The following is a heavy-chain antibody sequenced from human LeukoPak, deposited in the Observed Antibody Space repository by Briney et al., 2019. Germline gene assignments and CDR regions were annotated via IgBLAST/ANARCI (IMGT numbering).Heavy chain of an antibody. D-gene: IGHD3-22*01. CDR1: GFTFSSYS. J-gene: IGHJ4*02. V-gene: IGHV3-48*04. CDR2: ISSSGSTI. CDR3: ATDDYYDSSGYYYPLDY. Sequence: GSLRLSCAASGFTFSSYSMNWVRQAPGKGLEWVSYISSSGSTIYYADSVKGRFTISRDNAKNSLYLQMNSLRAEDTAVYYCATDDYYDSSGYYYPLDYWGQGTLVTVSS.